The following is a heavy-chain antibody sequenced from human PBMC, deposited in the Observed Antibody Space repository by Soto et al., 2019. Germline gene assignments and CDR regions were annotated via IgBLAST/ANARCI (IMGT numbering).Heavy chain of an antibody. D-gene: IGHD6-19*01. Sequence: QVQLVESGGGLVKPGGSLRLSCAASGFTFSDYYMSWIRQAPGKGLEWVSYISSSSSYTNYADSVKGRFTISRDNAKNSLYPQMNSLRAEDTAVYYCARESDSSGWFDYWGQGTLVTVSS. CDR1: GFTFSDYY. CDR3: ARESDSSGWFDY. CDR2: ISSSSSYT. J-gene: IGHJ4*02. V-gene: IGHV3-11*05.